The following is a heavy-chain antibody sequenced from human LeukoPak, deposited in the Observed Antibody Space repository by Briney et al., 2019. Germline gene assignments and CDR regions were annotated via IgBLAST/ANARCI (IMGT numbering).Heavy chain of an antibody. CDR3: ARREDQDHYDY. CDR1: GYSFTSYW. V-gene: IGHV5-51*01. CDR2: IYTCDSDT. Sequence: GESLKISRKGSGYSFTSYWIGWVRQMPGKGLEWMGIIYTCDSDTRYSPSFQGQVTVSADKSISTAYLQWSSLKASDTAMYYCARREDQDHYDYWGQGTLVTVSS. J-gene: IGHJ4*02.